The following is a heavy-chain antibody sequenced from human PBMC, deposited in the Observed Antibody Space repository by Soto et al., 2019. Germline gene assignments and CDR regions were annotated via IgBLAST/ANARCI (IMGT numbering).Heavy chain of an antibody. D-gene: IGHD1-26*01. CDR3: AREQLAGAARGVIDM. V-gene: IGHV3-30*04. Sequence: QVQLVGSGGGVVQPGRSLRLSCAASGFTFSSYAMHWVRQAPGKCLEWVAIISYDGSHKYYADSVKGRFTISRDNSKNTLALQMHSLRAEDTAVFYCAREQLAGAARGVIDMWGQGTVVTVSS. J-gene: IGHJ3*02. CDR2: ISYDGSHK. CDR1: GFTFSSYA.